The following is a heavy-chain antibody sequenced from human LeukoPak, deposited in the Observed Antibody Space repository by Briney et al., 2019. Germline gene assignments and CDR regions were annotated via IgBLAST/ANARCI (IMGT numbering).Heavy chain of an antibody. Sequence: GGSLRLSCAASGFTFSSYGMHWVRQAPGKGLEWVAVISYDGSNKYYADSVKGRFTISRDNSKNTLYLQMNSLRAEDTAVYYCAKGRGSKWFGEYVFDYWGQGTLVTVSS. CDR2: ISYDGSNK. V-gene: IGHV3-30*18. J-gene: IGHJ4*02. CDR1: GFTFSSYG. CDR3: AKGRGSKWFGEYVFDY. D-gene: IGHD3-10*01.